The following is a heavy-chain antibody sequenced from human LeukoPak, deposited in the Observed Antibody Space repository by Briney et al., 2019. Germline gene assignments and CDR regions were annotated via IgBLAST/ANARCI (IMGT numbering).Heavy chain of an antibody. CDR1: GGSINRDTYN. V-gene: IGHV4-39*07. CDR2: IYYIGST. Sequence: SETLSLTCSVSGGSINRDTYNWGWIRQPPGKGLEWIATIYYIGSTQYNPSLKSRVTISVDTSKNQFSLNINSVTAADTAVYYCAREDRYTTSRGGHWGQGTVVTVSS. CDR3: AREDRYTTSRGGH. D-gene: IGHD2-2*02. J-gene: IGHJ4*02.